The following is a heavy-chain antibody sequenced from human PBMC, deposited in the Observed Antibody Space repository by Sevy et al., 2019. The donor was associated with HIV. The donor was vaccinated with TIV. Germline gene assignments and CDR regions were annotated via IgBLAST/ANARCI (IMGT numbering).Heavy chain of an antibody. Sequence: GGSLRLSCAASGFTFRNYAIHWVRQAPGKGLEWVAVISHDGSHKYSADSVKGRFTISRDNSKNTLYLQMNSLSAEDTAMYYCARDPTIYASGWYYFDYWGQGTLVTVSS. D-gene: IGHD6-19*01. V-gene: IGHV3-30*04. CDR2: ISHDGSHK. CDR3: ARDPTIYASGWYYFDY. J-gene: IGHJ4*02. CDR1: GFTFRNYA.